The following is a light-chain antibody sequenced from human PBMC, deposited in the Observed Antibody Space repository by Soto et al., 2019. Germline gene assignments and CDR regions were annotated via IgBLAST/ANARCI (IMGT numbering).Light chain of an antibody. J-gene: IGKJ1*01. V-gene: IGKV3-15*01. Sequence: DIVVTQSPATLSASPGERVTLSCRASQFVSSRLAWYQRRPGQVPRLLIYDTSTRAPGISARFSGSGSGTELTLTISSLQSEDFAVYYCQEYIQWPPGMFGPGTTVDIK. CDR2: DTS. CDR3: QEYIQWPPGM. CDR1: QFVSSR.